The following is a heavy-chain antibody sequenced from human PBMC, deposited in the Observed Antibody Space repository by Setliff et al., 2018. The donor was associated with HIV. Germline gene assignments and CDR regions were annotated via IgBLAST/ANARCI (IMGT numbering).Heavy chain of an antibody. J-gene: IGHJ4*02. CDR1: GYTFTSYF. CDR3: AREDHVAPAGPKLANYFDF. D-gene: IGHD3-10*02. CDR2: INPSDGVT. Sequence: ASVKVSCKASGYTFTSYFLHWVRQAPGQGLEWMAVINPSDGVTDYSENFQGRVIVTSDTSTSTVSMDLISLTSEDTAVYYCAREDHVAPAGPKLANYFDFWGQGTLVTVSS. V-gene: IGHV1-46*01.